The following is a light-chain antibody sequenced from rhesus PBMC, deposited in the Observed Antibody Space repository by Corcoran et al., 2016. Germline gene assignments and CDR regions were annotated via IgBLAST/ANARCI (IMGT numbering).Light chain of an antibody. CDR3: SSYAGRNTFV. CDR2: EVN. CDR1: SSDIGGYNY. Sequence: QAALTQPRSVSGSPGQSVTISCTGTSSDIGGYNYVSWYQQHPGTAPKLMIYEVNKLPSGVSDRFSGSESGNTASLTISGLQAEDEADYYCSSYAGRNTFVFGSGTKLTVL. J-gene: IGLJ6*01. V-gene: IGLV2-32*02.